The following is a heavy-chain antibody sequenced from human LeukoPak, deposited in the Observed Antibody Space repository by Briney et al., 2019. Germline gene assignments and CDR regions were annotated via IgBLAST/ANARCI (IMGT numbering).Heavy chain of an antibody. D-gene: IGHD1-26*01. V-gene: IGHV1-69*04. Sequence: GSSVKVSCKASGGTFSSYAISWVRQAPGQGLEWMGRIIPILGIANYAQKFQGRVTMTTDTSTSTAYMELRSLRSDDTAVYYCAREEGKRGALDYWGQGTLVTVSS. CDR1: GGTFSSYA. CDR2: IIPILGIA. CDR3: AREEGKRGALDY. J-gene: IGHJ4*02.